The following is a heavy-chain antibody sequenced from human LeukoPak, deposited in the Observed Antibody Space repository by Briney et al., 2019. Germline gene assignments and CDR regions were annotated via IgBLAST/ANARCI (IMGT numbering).Heavy chain of an antibody. CDR1: RGTFSSYA. J-gene: IGHJ6*02. D-gene: IGHD4-17*01. V-gene: IGHV1-69*13. CDR2: IIPFFGTA. Sequence: ASVKVSCKASRGTFSSYAISWVRQAPGQGLEWMGGIIPFFGTANYAQKFQGRVTITADESTSTAYMELSSLRSEDTAVYYCATTILTTVTDNYGMDVWGQGTTVTVSS. CDR3: ATTILTTVTDNYGMDV.